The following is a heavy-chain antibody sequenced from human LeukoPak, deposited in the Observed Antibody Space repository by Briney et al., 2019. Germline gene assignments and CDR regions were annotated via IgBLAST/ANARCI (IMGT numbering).Heavy chain of an antibody. CDR3: ARVRAAVAGYGDY. CDR2: IWYDGSNK. J-gene: IGHJ4*02. V-gene: IGHV3-33*01. CDR1: GFTFSSYG. D-gene: IGHD6-19*01. Sequence: PGGSLRLSCAASGFTFSSYGMHWVRQAPGKGLEWVAVIWYDGSNKYYAASVKGRFTISRDNSKNTLYLQMNSLRAEDTAVDYCARVRAAVAGYGDYWGQGTLVTVSS.